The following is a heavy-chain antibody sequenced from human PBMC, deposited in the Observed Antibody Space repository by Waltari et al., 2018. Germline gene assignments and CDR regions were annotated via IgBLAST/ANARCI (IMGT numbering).Heavy chain of an antibody. V-gene: IGHV1-2*02. CDR1: GYPFSAYY. CDR3: ARDLMTTVTTEFYFDY. J-gene: IGHJ4*02. D-gene: IGHD4-4*01. CDR2: INPKSGDT. Sequence: QVQLVQSGAEMRKPGASVKVSCPPSGYPFSAYYLPWVRQAPGQGLEWMGWINPKSGDTHYAQNFQGRATMTRDTSISTVYMELSRLTSDDTAVYYCARDLMTTVTTEFYFDYWGQGTLVIISS.